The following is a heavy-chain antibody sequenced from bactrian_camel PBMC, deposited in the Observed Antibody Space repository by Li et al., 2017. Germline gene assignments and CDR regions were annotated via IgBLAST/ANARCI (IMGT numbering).Heavy chain of an antibody. D-gene: IGHD6*01. CDR2: IYGPGGIT. J-gene: IGHJ4*01. CDR3: AAENGGIWYPPRYSN. V-gene: IGHV3S1*01. CDR1: NYLLRSSC. Sequence: HVQLVESGGGSARAGGSLVLSCAAPNYLLRSSCLGWFRQAPGKEREGVAQIYGPGGITEYDDSVKGRFTIYLDNAKSSVYLQLNSLKTEDAAMYYCAAENGGIWYPPRYSNWGQGTQVTVS.